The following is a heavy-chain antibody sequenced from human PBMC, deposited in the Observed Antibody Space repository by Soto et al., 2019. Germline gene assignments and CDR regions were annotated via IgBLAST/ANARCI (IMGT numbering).Heavy chain of an antibody. J-gene: IGHJ6*02. CDR3: ARGLGGRMDD. V-gene: IGHV1-69*08. CDR2: IIPILGET. D-gene: IGHD3-16*01. Sequence: QVQLVQSGAEVKKPGSSVRVSCKASGTIFSSNTISWVRQAPGQGLEWMGRIIPILGETNSAQKFQGRVTLTADKSTNTAYMELNSLRLEDTALYYCARGLGGRMDDWGQGTTVTVSS. CDR1: GTIFSSNT.